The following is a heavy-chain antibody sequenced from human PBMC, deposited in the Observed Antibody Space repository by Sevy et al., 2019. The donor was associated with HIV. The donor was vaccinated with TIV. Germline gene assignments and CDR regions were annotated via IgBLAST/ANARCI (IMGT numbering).Heavy chain of an antibody. Sequence: GESLKISCAASGFTFSKYSMSWVRQPPGKGLEWVSTLAFGCGEINYADSVKGRFTISRDNSKSSVYLQMNNLRPEDTAVYYCAREGCTKPHDYWGQGTLVTVSS. V-gene: IGHV3-23*01. D-gene: IGHD2-8*01. CDR1: GFTFSKYS. CDR2: LAFGCGEI. CDR3: AREGCTKPHDY. J-gene: IGHJ4*02.